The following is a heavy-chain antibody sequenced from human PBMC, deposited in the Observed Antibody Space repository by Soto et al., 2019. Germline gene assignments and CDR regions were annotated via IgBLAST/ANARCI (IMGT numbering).Heavy chain of an antibody. CDR2: INSDGSST. V-gene: IGHV3-74*01. CDR3: VRRTVVTPFDY. D-gene: IGHD2-21*02. Sequence: EVQLVESGGGLVQPGGSLRLSCAASGFTFSTYWMHWVRQAPGKGLVWVSRINSDGSSTSYADSVKGRFTISRDNAKNTRYLRMSGLRADDTAVYYCVRRTVVTPFDYWGQGTLVTVSP. J-gene: IGHJ4*02. CDR1: GFTFSTYW.